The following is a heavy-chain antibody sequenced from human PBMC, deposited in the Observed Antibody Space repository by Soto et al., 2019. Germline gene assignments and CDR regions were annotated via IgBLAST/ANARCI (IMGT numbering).Heavy chain of an antibody. V-gene: IGHV3-23*01. Sequence: EVQLLESGGGLVQPGGSLRLSCAASGFTFSDYGMSWVRQAPGKGLEWVSGISGGGGTTDYADSVKGRFTISRDNSKNTLYLQMNSLRAEDTAVYYGTRRRITDKYYYGMDVWGQGTTVTVSS. CDR3: TRRRITDKYYYGMDV. CDR2: ISGGGGTT. CDR1: GFTFSDYG. J-gene: IGHJ6*02. D-gene: IGHD3-10*01.